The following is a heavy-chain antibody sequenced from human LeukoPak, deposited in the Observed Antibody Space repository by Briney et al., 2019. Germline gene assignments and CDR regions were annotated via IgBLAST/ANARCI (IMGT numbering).Heavy chain of an antibody. CDR1: GGYLSSYY. V-gene: IGHV4-59*01. CDR3: ARDVNGGY. CDR2: IYYSGST. J-gene: IGHJ4*02. D-gene: IGHD2-8*01. Sequence: SETLSLTCTVSGGYLSSYYWNWIRQPPGKGLEWIGYIYYSGSTNYNPSLKSRVTISIDTSKNQFSLKLSSVTAADTAVYYCARDVNGGYWGQGTLVTVS.